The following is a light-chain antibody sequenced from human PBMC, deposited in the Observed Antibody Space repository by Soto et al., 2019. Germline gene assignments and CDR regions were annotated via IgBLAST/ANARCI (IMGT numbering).Light chain of an antibody. CDR3: VSWDDSLSGLV. Sequence: QSVLTQPPSASGTPGQRVTISCSGRSANIGNNYVCWYQQLPGTAPKLLIYSNNQRPSGVPDRFSGSKSGTSASLAISGLRSEVEADYYCVSWDDSLSGLVFGTGTKLTVL. CDR2: SNN. J-gene: IGLJ1*01. V-gene: IGLV1-47*02. CDR1: SANIGNNY.